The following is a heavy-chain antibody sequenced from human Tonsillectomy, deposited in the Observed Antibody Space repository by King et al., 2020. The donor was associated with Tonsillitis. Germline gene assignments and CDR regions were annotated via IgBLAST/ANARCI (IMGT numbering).Heavy chain of an antibody. V-gene: IGHV4-38-2*01. D-gene: IGHD3-22*01. CDR3: ALDRGYNWFDP. CDR2: IYHSGST. J-gene: IGHJ5*02. CDR1: GYSISSGYY. Sequence: VQLQESGPGLVKPSETLSLTCAVSGYSISSGYYWGWIRQPPGKGLEWIGTIYHSGSTYYNPSLKSRVTISVDTSKNQFSLKLSSVTAADTAVYYCALDRGYNWFDPWGQGTLVIVSS.